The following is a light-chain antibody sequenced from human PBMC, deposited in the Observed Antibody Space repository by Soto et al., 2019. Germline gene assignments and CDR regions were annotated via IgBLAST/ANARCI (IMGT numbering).Light chain of an antibody. V-gene: IGLV2-23*02. J-gene: IGLJ7*01. CDR3: CSYAGPGTEA. CDR1: GDAVPYKL. Sequence: QSALTQPASVSGVPGQSITISCSGDAVPYKLDYWYQHQPGKAPKLILYHLTTRPSGVSSRFSGFKSGTTASLAISGLQAEDEGYYYCCSYAGPGTEAFGSGTQLTVL. CDR2: HLT.